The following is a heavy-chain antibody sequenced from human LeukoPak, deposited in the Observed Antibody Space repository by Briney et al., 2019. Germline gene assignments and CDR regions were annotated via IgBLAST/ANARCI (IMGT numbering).Heavy chain of an antibody. V-gene: IGHV3-74*01. CDR1: GFTLSNYW. CDR2: GEGDGNNS. J-gene: IGHJ4*02. D-gene: IGHD4-17*01. CDR3: TYSDHFDN. Sequence: GGSLRLSCAASGFTLSNYWMNWVRQAPGKGLVWVSRGEGDGNNSSYADSVKGRFTIYRDNAKNTLYLQMNSLTAEDTAAYYCTYSDHFDNWGQGTLVTVSS.